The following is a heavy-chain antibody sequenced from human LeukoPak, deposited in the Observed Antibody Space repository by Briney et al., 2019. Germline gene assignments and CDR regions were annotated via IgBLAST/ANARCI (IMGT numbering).Heavy chain of an antibody. CDR3: ARSGNTYYDFWSGKRSGLYFDY. Sequence: ETLSLTCAVYGGSFSGYYGSWIRQPPGKGLEWIGEINHSGSTNYNPSLKSRVTIAVDTSKNQFSLKLSSVTAADTAVYYCARSGNTYYDFWSGKRSGLYFDYWGQGTLVTVSS. V-gene: IGHV4-34*01. CDR1: GGSFSGYY. D-gene: IGHD3-3*01. CDR2: INHSGST. J-gene: IGHJ4*02.